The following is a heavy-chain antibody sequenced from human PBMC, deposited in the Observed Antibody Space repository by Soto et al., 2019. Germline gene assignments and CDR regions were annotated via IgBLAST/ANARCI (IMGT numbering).Heavy chain of an antibody. J-gene: IGHJ4*02. V-gene: IGHV4-61*01. CDR2: IYYSGST. D-gene: IGHD3-22*01. CDR3: ARTTYYYDSSGYYFDY. CDR1: GGSVSSGSYY. Sequence: QVQLQESGPGLVKPSETLSLTCTVSGGSVSSGSYYWSWIRQPPGKGLEWIGYIYYSGSTNYNPSLKSRVTISVDTSKNQFSLKLSSVTAADTAVYYCARTTYYYDSSGYYFDYWGQGTLVTVSS.